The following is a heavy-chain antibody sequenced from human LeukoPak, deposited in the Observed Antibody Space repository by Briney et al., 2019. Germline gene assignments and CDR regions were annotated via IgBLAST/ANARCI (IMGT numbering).Heavy chain of an antibody. D-gene: IGHD3-10*01. CDR3: ARDGYYYGSGSYL. V-gene: IGHV3-21*01. J-gene: IGHJ4*02. Sequence: PGGSLKLSCAASGLTFSSYSMNWVRQAPGQGLGWVSSISSSSSYIYYADSVKGRFTISRDNAKNSLYLQMNSLRAEDTAVYYCARDGYYYGSGSYLWGQGTLVTVSS. CDR2: ISSSSSYI. CDR1: GLTFSSYS.